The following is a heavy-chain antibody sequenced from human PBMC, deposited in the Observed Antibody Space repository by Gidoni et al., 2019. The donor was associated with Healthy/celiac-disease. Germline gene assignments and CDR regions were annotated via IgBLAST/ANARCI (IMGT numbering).Heavy chain of an antibody. V-gene: IGHV3-30-3*01. CDR2: ISYDGSNK. D-gene: IGHD2-2*01. CDR3: ARDRWDIVVVPAAHDAFDI. CDR1: GFTSSSYA. J-gene: IGHJ3*02. Sequence: QLQLVESGGGVVQPGRSLRLSCAASGFTSSSYAMHWVGQAPGKGLEWVAVISYDGSNKYYADSVKGRFTISRDNSKNTLYLQMNSLRAEDTAVYYCARDRWDIVVVPAAHDAFDIWGQGTMVTVSA.